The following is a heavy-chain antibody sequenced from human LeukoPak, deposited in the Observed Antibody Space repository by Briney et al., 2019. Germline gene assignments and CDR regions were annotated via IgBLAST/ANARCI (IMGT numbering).Heavy chain of an antibody. Sequence: PSETLSLTCTVSGGSTSSGGYYWSWIRQPPGKGLEWIGNIYHSGSTYYNPSLKSRVTMSVDTSKNQFSLKLRSVTAADTAVYYCARQGAARNYYYYYYMDVWGKGTTVTVSS. D-gene: IGHD6-6*01. CDR3: ARQGAARNYYYYYYMDV. CDR2: IYHSGST. CDR1: GGSTSSGGYY. V-gene: IGHV4-30-2*01. J-gene: IGHJ6*03.